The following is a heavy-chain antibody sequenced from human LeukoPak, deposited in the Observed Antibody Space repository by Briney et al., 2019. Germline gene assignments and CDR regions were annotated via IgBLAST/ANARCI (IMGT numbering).Heavy chain of an antibody. J-gene: IGHJ4*02. D-gene: IGHD1-26*01. CDR3: ASGAQHIDY. CDR2: ISSSSSTI. V-gene: IGHV3-48*03. CDR1: GLTFSKYE. Sequence: GGSLRLSCVVSGLTFSKYEMNWVRQAPGKGLEWVSYISSSSSTIYYADSVKGRFTISRDNAKNSLYLQMNSLRAEDTAVYYCASGAQHIDYWGQGTLVTVSS.